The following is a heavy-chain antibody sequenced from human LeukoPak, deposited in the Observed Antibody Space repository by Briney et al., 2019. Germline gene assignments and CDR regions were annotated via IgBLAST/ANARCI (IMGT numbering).Heavy chain of an antibody. D-gene: IGHD5-18*01. Sequence: PSETLSLTCTVSGGSIISSSYYWGWIRQPPGKGLEWIGGIYYSGSTYYNPSLKSRVTISADTSKNQFSLKLSSVTAADTAVYYCARRQYSYGTDWGQGTLVTVSS. CDR2: IYYSGST. CDR1: GGSIISSSYY. J-gene: IGHJ4*02. CDR3: ARRQYSYGTD. V-gene: IGHV4-39*01.